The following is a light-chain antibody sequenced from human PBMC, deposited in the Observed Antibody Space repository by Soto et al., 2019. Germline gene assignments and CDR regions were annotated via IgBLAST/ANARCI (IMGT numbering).Light chain of an antibody. CDR2: AAS. CDR1: QGISTF. Sequence: DIQLTQSPSFLSASVGDRVIITCRASQGISTFLAWYQQKPGKAPKLLIYAASILQSGVPSRFRGSGSGTDFTLTISRLQPEDFATYFCQQLNSYPLTFGGGTKVDIK. CDR3: QQLNSYPLT. V-gene: IGKV1-9*01. J-gene: IGKJ4*01.